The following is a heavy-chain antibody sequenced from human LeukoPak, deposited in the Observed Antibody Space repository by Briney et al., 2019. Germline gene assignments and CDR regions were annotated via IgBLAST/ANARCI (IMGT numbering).Heavy chain of an antibody. V-gene: IGHV3-30*02. CDR1: GFTFSSYG. J-gene: IGHJ4*02. D-gene: IGHD2-2*02. CDR3: AKDKIGYCSSTSCYSPLDY. Sequence: GGSLRLSCAASGFTFSSYGMHWVRQAPGKGLEWVAFIRYDGSNKYYADSVKGRFTISRDNSKNTLYLQMNSLRAEDTAVYYCAKDKIGYCSSTSCYSPLDYWGQGTLVTVSS. CDR2: IRYDGSNK.